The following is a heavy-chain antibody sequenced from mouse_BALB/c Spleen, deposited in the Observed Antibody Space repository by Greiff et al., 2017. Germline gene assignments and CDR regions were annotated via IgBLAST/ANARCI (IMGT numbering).Heavy chain of an antibody. J-gene: IGHJ4*01. CDR2: ISNGGGST. V-gene: IGHV5-12-2*01. Sequence: EVKLVESGGGLVQPGWSLKLSCAASGFTFSSYTMSWVRQTPEKRLEWVAYISNGGGSTYYPDTVKGRFTISRDNAKNTLYLQMSSLKSEDTAMYDCARSGGSTMIDAMDYWGQGTSVTVSS. CDR3: ARSGGSTMIDAMDY. D-gene: IGHD2-4*01. CDR1: GFTFSSYT.